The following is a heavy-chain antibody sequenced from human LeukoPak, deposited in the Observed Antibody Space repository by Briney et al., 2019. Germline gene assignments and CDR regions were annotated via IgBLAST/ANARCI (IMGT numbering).Heavy chain of an antibody. Sequence: PSETLSLTCTVSGGSTSSFYWSWIRQPPGKGLEWIGYIYYSGSTNYNPSLKSRVTISLDTSGNQLSLKLTSVTAADTAVYYCARALNPLPGTYYFDYWGQGTLVTVSS. CDR3: ARALNPLPGTYYFDY. CDR1: GGSTSSFY. CDR2: IYYSGST. V-gene: IGHV4-59*12. D-gene: IGHD2-15*01. J-gene: IGHJ4*02.